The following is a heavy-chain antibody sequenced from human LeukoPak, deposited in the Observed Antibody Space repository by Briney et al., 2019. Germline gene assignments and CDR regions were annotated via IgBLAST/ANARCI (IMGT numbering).Heavy chain of an antibody. J-gene: IGHJ5*02. Sequence: ASVRVSCKASGYTFTSYYMHWVRQAPGQGLEWMGIINPSGGSTSYAQKFQGRVTMTRDTSTSTVYMELSSLRSEDTAVYYCAREGEDNWFDPWGQGTLVTVSS. CDR1: GYTFTSYY. CDR2: INPSGGST. CDR3: AREGEDNWFDP. V-gene: IGHV1-46*01. D-gene: IGHD3-16*01.